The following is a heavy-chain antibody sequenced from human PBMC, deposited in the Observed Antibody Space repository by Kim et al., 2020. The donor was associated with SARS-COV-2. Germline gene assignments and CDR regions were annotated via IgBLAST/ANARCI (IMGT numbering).Heavy chain of an antibody. CDR3: ARQGAAAVLDY. V-gene: IGHV4-39*01. CDR2: T. J-gene: IGHJ4*02. Sequence: TYCNPSLRSRVTITVDTSKNQFALELGSVTGADTAGYYCARQGAAAVLDYWGQGTLVTVSS. D-gene: IGHD6-13*01.